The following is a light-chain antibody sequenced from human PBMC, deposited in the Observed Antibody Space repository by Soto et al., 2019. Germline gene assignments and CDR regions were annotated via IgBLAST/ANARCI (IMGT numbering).Light chain of an antibody. CDR2: ENN. V-gene: IGLV1-51*02. Sequence: QSVLAQPPSVSAAPGQKVTLSCSGSGSNIGNNYVSWYQQLPGTAPKLLIYENNKRPSGIPDRFSGSKSGTSATLGIAGLQTGDEADYYCGTWDNNLSGGVFGGGTKLTVL. CDR3: GTWDNNLSGGV. J-gene: IGLJ3*02. CDR1: GSNIGNNY.